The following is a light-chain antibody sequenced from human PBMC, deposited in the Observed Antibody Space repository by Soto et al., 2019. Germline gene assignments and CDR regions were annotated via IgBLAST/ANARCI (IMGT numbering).Light chain of an antibody. Sequence: QSVLTQPPSVSGAPGQRVTISCTGSSFNIGAGYDVHWYQQLPGTAPKLLIYININRPSGVPDRFSGSKSGTSASLAITGLQPEDEADYYCQSYDTMLSGPGVFGGGTQLTVL. V-gene: IGLV1-40*01. CDR1: SFNIGAGYD. CDR3: QSYDTMLSGPGV. CDR2: INI. J-gene: IGLJ2*01.